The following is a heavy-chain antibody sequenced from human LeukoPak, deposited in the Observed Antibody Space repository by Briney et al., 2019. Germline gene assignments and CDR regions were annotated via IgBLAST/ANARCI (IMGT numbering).Heavy chain of an antibody. V-gene: IGHV4-59*01. CDR2: IYYSGST. D-gene: IGHD4-11*01. Sequence: SETLSLTCTVSGGSISSYYWSWIRQPPGKGLEWIGYIYYSGSTNYNPSLKSRVTISVDTPKNQFSLKLSSVTAADTAVYYCASFSVTHAYFDYWGQGTLVTVSS. CDR3: ASFSVTHAYFDY. CDR1: GGSISSYY. J-gene: IGHJ4*02.